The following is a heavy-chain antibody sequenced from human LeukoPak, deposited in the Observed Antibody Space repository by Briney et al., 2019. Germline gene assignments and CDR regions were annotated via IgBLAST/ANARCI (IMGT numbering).Heavy chain of an antibody. CDR2: INHSGST. Sequence: SETLSLTCAVYGGSFSGYYWSWIRQPPGKGLEWIGEINHSGSTNYNPSLKSRVTISVDTSKNQFSLKLSSVTAADTAVYYCARGYSYGYYHFDYWGQGTLVTVSS. CDR1: GGSFSGYY. D-gene: IGHD5-18*01. J-gene: IGHJ4*02. V-gene: IGHV4-34*01. CDR3: ARGYSYGYYHFDY.